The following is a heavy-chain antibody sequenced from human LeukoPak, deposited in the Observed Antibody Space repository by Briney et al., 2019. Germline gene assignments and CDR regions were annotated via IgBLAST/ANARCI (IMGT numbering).Heavy chain of an antibody. CDR2: INPNSGGT. J-gene: IGHJ5*02. Sequence: GASVKVSCKASGYTFTGYYMHWVRQAPGQGLEWMGWINPNSGGTNYAQKFQGRVTMTRDTSISTAYMELSRLRSDDTAEYYCARDTKQQLVIGWFDPWGQGTLVTVSS. CDR3: ARDTKQQLVIGWFDP. D-gene: IGHD6-13*01. V-gene: IGHV1-2*02. CDR1: GYTFTGYY.